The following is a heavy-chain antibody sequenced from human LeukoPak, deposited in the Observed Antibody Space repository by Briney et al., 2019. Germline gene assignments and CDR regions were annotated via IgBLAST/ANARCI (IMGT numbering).Heavy chain of an antibody. CDR1: GGSITNYY. Sequence: PSETLSLTCTVSGGSITNYYWTWIRQPPGKGLEWIGHISYSGSTKYNPSLNSRITMSVDTSKNQFSLKVTSVTAADTAVYYCARGHDGVVGWFAPWGRGILVTVSS. J-gene: IGHJ5*02. D-gene: IGHD2-15*01. CDR3: ARGHDGVVGWFAP. V-gene: IGHV4-59*01. CDR2: ISYSGST.